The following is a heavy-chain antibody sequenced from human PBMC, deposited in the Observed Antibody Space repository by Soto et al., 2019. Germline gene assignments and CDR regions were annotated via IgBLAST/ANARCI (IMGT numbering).Heavy chain of an antibody. CDR1: GFTFSNAW. V-gene: IGHV3-15*01. CDR2: IKSKTDGGTT. J-gene: IGHJ5*02. Sequence: GGSLRLSCAASGFTFSNAWMSWVRQAPGKGREWVGRIKSKTDGGTTDYAPPVKGRFTISRDDSKDTLYLQIDSLKTEDTALYYCTTLWLGGPGLDPWGQGTLVTVSS. CDR3: TTLWLGGPGLDP. D-gene: IGHD3-10*01.